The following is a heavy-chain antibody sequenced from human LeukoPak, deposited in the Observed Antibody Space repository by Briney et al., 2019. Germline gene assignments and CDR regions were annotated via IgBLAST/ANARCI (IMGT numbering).Heavy chain of an antibody. CDR1: GGSISRNY. J-gene: IGHJ4*02. CDR3: ARVLGGNIVDY. CDR2: IYYSGST. D-gene: IGHD4-23*01. V-gene: IGHV4-59*01. Sequence: PSETLSLTCSVSGGSISRNYWSWIRQPPGKGPEWIGYIYYSGSTNYNPSLKSRVTISVDTSKNQFSLKLSSVTAADTAVYYCARVLGGNIVDYWGQGTLVTVSS.